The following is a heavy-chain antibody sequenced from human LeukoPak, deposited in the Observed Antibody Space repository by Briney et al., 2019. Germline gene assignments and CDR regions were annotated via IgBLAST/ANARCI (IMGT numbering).Heavy chain of an antibody. CDR3: AKDVTVAGTDAFDI. V-gene: IGHV3-23*01. CDR2: ISGSGGST. D-gene: IGHD6-19*01. J-gene: IGHJ3*02. CDR1: GFTFSGNA. Sequence: GGSRGLSWAASGFTFSGNAMSGFRRAPGKGLEGVSPISGSGGSTYYADSVKGRFTISRDNSKNTLYLQMNSLRAEDTAVYYCAKDVTVAGTDAFDIWGQGTMVTVSS.